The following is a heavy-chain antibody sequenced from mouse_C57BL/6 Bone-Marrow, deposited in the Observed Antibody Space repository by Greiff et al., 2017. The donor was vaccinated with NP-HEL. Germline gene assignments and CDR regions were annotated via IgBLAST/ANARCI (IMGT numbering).Heavy chain of an antibody. CDR3: TRNYGSSYLDY. CDR1: GFTFSSYA. CDR2: ISSGGDYI. D-gene: IGHD1-1*01. Sequence: DVMLVESGEGLVKPGGSLKLSCAASGFTFSSYAMSWVRQTPEKRLEWVAYISSGGDYIYYADTVKGRFTISRDNARNTLYLQMSSLKSEDTAMYYCTRNYGSSYLDYWGQGTTLTVSS. V-gene: IGHV5-9-1*02. J-gene: IGHJ2*01.